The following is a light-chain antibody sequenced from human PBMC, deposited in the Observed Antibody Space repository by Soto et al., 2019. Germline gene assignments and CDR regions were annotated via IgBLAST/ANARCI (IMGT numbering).Light chain of an antibody. J-gene: IGLJ3*02. CDR3: QTWGTGIRV. Sequence: QAVVTQSPSASASLGASVKLTCTLSSGHSSYAIAWHQQQPEKGPRYLMKLNSYGRHIKGDGIPDRFSGSSSGAERYLTISSLQSEDEADYYCQTWGTGIRVFGGGTKLTVL. CDR1: SGHSSYA. CDR2: LNSYGRH. V-gene: IGLV4-69*01.